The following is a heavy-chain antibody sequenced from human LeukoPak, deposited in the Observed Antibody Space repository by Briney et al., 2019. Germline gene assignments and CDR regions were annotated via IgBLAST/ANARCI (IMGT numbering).Heavy chain of an antibody. V-gene: IGHV1-69*05. Sequence: SVKVSCKASGGTFSSYAISWVRQAPGQGLEWMGGIIPIFGTANYAQQFQARVTITTDESTSTAYMELSSLRSEDTAVYYCAREFGEGFDYWGQGTLVTVSS. CDR2: IIPIFGTA. CDR1: GGTFSSYA. D-gene: IGHD3-10*01. CDR3: AREFGEGFDY. J-gene: IGHJ4*02.